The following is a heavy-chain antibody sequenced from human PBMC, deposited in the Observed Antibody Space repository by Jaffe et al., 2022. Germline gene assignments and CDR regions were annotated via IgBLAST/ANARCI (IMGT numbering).Heavy chain of an antibody. CDR2: ISWDGGST. CDR3: AKDMSHKGGLDY. V-gene: IGHV3-43D*04. J-gene: IGHJ4*02. D-gene: IGHD1-26*01. CDR1: GFTFDDYA. Sequence: EVQLVESGGVVVQPGGSLRLSCAASGFTFDDYAMHWVRQAPGKGLEWVSLISWDGGSTYYADSVKGRFTISRDNSKNSLYLQMNSLRAEDTALYYCAKDMSHKGGLDYWGQGTLVTVSS.